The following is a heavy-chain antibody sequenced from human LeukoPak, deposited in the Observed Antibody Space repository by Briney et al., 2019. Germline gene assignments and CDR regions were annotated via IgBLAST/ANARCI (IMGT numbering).Heavy chain of an antibody. Sequence: GESLKISCKGSGYSFTSYWIGWVRQMPGKGLEWMGIIYPGDSDTRYSPSFQGQVTISADKSISTAYLQWSSLKASDTAMYYCARGKGVAVPAAISERSWFDPWGQGTLVTVSS. CDR3: ARGKGVAVPAAISERSWFDP. D-gene: IGHD2-2*01. J-gene: IGHJ5*02. V-gene: IGHV5-51*01. CDR1: GYSFTSYW. CDR2: IYPGDSDT.